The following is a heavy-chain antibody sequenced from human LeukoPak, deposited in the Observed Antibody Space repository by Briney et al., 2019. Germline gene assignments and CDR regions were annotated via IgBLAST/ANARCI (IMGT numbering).Heavy chain of an antibody. D-gene: IGHD1-26*01. V-gene: IGHV1-2*02. J-gene: IGHJ4*02. CDR3: ARDRPSWELPFDY. CDR1: GYTFTGYY. CDR2: INPNSGGT. Sequence: ASVKVSCKASGYTFTGYYMHWVRQAPGQGLEWMGWINPNSGGTNYAQKFQGRVTMTRDTSISTAYMELSRLRSDDTAVYYCARDRPSWELPFDYWGQGTLVTVSS.